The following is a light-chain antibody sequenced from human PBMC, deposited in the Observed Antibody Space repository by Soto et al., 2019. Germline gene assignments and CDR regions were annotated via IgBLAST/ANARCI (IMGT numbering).Light chain of an antibody. CDR2: LNSDGRH. V-gene: IGLV4-69*01. J-gene: IGLJ1*01. CDR3: QTWGTGFQV. Sequence: QLVLTQSPSASASLGASVKLTCTLSSGHSKYAIAWHQQQPEKGPRYLMRLNSDGRHIKGDGIPDRFSGSSSGAEGYLSISSLQSEDEADYYCQTWGTGFQVFGTGTKLTVL. CDR1: SGHSKYA.